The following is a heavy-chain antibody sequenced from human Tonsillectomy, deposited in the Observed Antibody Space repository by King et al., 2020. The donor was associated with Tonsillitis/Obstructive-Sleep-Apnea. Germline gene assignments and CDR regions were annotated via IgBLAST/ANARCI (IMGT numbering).Heavy chain of an antibody. CDR3: ARELRAGAGTRARDM. CDR2: IYSSGST. V-gene: IGHV3-53*01. Sequence: QLVQSGGGLIQPGGSLRLSCAASGFTVSSNYMSWVRQAPGKGLEWVSLIYSSGSTYYADSAKGRFTTSRDDSKNTLYLQINSLGTEDTAVYYCARELRAGAGTRARDMWRQGTMVTVPS. J-gene: IGHJ3*02. D-gene: IGHD6-19*01. CDR1: GFTVSSNY.